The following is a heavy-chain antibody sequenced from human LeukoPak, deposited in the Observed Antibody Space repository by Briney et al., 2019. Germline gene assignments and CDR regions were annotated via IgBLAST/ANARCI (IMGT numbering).Heavy chain of an antibody. CDR1: GDFITSDTYS. Sequence: PSQTLSLTCTLSGDFITSDTYSWSCIRQPAGMQLECIGRIYTTGTTNYNPSLRSRVTMSIDTSKNQFSLKLNSVTAADTAVYYCARSWYNGNYHGAFNMWDEGTMVTVTS. J-gene: IGHJ3*02. V-gene: IGHV4-61*02. CDR2: IYTTGTT. CDR3: ARSWYNGNYHGAFNM. D-gene: IGHD1-26*01.